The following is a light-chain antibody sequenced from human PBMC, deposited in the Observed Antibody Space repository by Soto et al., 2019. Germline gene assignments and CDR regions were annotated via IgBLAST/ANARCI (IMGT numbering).Light chain of an antibody. CDR3: QQSYTTPRT. V-gene: IGKV1-39*01. J-gene: IGKJ1*01. CDR2: AAS. CDR1: QSISSY. Sequence: DIQMTQSPSSLSASVGDIVTITCRASQSISSYLNWYQQKPGKAPKLLIYAASSLQSGVPSRFICSGSGTDFTLTISSLHPEDFATYYCQQSYTTPRTFGKGTKVEIK.